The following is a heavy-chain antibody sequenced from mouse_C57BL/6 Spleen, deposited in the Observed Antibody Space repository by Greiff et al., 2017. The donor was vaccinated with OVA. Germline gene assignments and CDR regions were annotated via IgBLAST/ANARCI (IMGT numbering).Heavy chain of an antibody. CDR1: GFTFSSYA. D-gene: IGHD2-4*01. CDR3: AREGDYDPYAMDY. J-gene: IGHJ4*01. CDR2: ISDGGSYT. Sequence: EVKVVESGGGLVKPGGSLKLSCAASGFTFSSYAMSWVRQTPEKRLEWVATISDGGSYTYYPDNVKGRFTISRDNAKNNLYLQMSHLKSEDTAMYYCAREGDYDPYAMDYWGQGTSVTVSS. V-gene: IGHV5-4*01.